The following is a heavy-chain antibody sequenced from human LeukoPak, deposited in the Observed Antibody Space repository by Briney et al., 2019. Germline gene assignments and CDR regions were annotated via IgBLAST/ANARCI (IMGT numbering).Heavy chain of an antibody. D-gene: IGHD3-10*01. J-gene: IGHJ6*03. CDR2: ISDYNGNT. Sequence: ASVKVSCKASGYTFTSYFISWVRQAPGQGLEWMGWISDYNGNTNYAQKFQGRVTITRNTSISTAYIELSSLRSEDTAVYYCARGGRVYYYYYMDVWGKGTTVTVSS. V-gene: IGHV1-18*01. CDR3: ARGGRVYYYYYMDV. CDR1: GYTFTSYF.